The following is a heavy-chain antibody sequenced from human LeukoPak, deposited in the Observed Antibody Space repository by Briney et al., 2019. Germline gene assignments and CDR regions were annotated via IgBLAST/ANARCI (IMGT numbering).Heavy chain of an antibody. J-gene: IGHJ3*02. V-gene: IGHV3-53*01. D-gene: IGHD3-10*01. Sequence: GGSLRLSCAASGFTVSSNYMSWVRQAPGKGLEWVSVIYSGGSTYYADSVKGRFAISRDNSKNTLYLQMNSLRAEDTAVYYCARDRVYGSGALDIWGQGTMVTVSS. CDR1: GFTVSSNY. CDR3: ARDRVYGSGALDI. CDR2: IYSGGST.